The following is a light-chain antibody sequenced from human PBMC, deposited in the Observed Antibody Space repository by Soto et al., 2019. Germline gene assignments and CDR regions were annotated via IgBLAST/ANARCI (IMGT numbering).Light chain of an antibody. CDR1: SGHSSYI. V-gene: IGLV4-60*03. CDR2: LEGSGSY. CDR3: ETWDSNTYRV. Sequence: QSVVTQSSSASASLGSSVKLTCTLSSGHSSYIIAWHQQQPGKAPRYLMKLEGSGSYNKGSGVPDRFSGSSSGADRYLTISNLQSEDEADYYCETWDSNTYRVFGGGTKLTVL. J-gene: IGLJ3*02.